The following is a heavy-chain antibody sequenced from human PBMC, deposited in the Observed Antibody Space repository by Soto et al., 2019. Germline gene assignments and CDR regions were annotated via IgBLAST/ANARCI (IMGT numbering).Heavy chain of an antibody. CDR3: ARTYYYGSSGHYLVYAFDV. CDR2: ISTSSGTI. D-gene: IGHD3-22*01. CDR1: GFTFSGYN. J-gene: IGHJ3*01. V-gene: IGHV3-48*01. Sequence: PGGSLRLSCVASGFTFSGYNMNWLRQAPGKGLEWLLYISTSSGTIYYADSVKGRFTISRDNAKNTLYLQMNSLRAEDTAVYFCARTYYYGSSGHYLVYAFDVWGQGTMVTVSS.